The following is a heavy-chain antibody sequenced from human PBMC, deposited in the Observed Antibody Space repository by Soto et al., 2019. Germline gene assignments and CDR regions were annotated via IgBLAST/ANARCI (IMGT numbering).Heavy chain of an antibody. D-gene: IGHD5-18*01. V-gene: IGHV1-8*02. CDR2: MNPNSGNT. CDR3: ARERYSYGQDY. J-gene: IGHJ4*02. CDR1: GGTFSSYA. Sequence: ASVKVSCKASGGTFSSYAISWVRQATGQGLEWMGWMNPNSGNTGYAQKFQGRVTMTRNTSISTAYMELSSLRSEDTAVYYCARERYSYGQDYWGQGTLVTVS.